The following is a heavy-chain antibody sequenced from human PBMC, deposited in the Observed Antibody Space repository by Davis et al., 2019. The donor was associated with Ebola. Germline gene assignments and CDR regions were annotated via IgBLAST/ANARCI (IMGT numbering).Heavy chain of an antibody. CDR3: VGGGYCSGSSCYSDAFDI. J-gene: IGHJ3*02. D-gene: IGHD2-15*01. CDR1: GFTFSNHW. V-gene: IGHV3-21*01. CDR2: ISSSSTYI. Sequence: PGGSLRLSCAASGFTFSNHWMTWVRQAPGKGLEWVSSISSSSTYIYYADSVKGRFTISRDNAKNTLYLQMNSLRAEDTAVYYCVGGGYCSGSSCYSDAFDIWGQGTMVTVSS.